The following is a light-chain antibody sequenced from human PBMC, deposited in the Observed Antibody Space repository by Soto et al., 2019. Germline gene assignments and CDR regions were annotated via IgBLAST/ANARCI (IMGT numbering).Light chain of an antibody. CDR3: CSYAGSSPVV. CDR1: SSDVGSYNL. Sequence: QSVLTQPASVSGSPGQSITISCTGTSSDVGSYNLVSWYQQHPGKAPKLMIYEVSKRPSGVSNRFSGCKSGNTASLTISGLQAEDEADYYCCSYAGSSPVVFGGGTKLTVL. CDR2: EVS. V-gene: IGLV2-23*02. J-gene: IGLJ2*01.